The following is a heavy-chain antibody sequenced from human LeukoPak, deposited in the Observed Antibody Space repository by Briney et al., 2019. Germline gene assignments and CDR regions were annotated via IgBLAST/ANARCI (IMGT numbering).Heavy chain of an antibody. CDR3: ASGYSYGCSY. V-gene: IGHV1-24*01. Sequence: ASVKVSCKVSGYTLTELSMHWVRQAPGKGLEWMGGFDPEDGETIYAQKFQGRVTMTRDTSTSTVYMELSSLRSEDTAVYYCASGYSYGCSYWGQGTLVTVSS. D-gene: IGHD5-18*01. CDR1: GYTLTELS. J-gene: IGHJ4*02. CDR2: FDPEDGET.